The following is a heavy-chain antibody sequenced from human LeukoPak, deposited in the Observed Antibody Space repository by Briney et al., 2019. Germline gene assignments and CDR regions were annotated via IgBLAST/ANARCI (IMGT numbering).Heavy chain of an antibody. CDR3: ARGGIQLWYYYMDV. Sequence: ASVKVSCKASGGTFSSYAISWVRQAPGQGLEWMGGIIPIFGTANYAQKFQGRVTTTADKSTSTAYMELSSLRSEDTAVYYCARGGIQLWYYYMDVWGKGTTVTVSS. CDR1: GGTFSSYA. J-gene: IGHJ6*03. V-gene: IGHV1-69*06. D-gene: IGHD5-18*01. CDR2: IIPIFGTA.